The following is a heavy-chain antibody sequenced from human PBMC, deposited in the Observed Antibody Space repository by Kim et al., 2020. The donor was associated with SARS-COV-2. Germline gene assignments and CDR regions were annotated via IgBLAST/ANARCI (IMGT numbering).Heavy chain of an antibody. CDR2: ISAYNGNT. Sequence: ASVKVSCKASGYTFTSYGISWVRQAPGQGLEWMGWISAYNGNTNYAQKLQGRVTMTTDTSTSTAYMELRSLRSDDTAVYYCARTLIFGVVIPYNWFDPWGQGTLVTVSS. CDR1: GYTFTSYG. CDR3: ARTLIFGVVIPYNWFDP. V-gene: IGHV1-18*01. J-gene: IGHJ5*02. D-gene: IGHD3-3*01.